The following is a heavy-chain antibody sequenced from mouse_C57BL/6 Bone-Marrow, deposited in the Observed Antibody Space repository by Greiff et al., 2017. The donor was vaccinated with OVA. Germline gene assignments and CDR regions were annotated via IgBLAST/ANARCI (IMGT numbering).Heavy chain of an antibody. CDR3: ARDDGYYVRFAY. D-gene: IGHD2-3*01. CDR2: IDPSDSYT. V-gene: IGHV1-69*01. Sequence: QVQLQQPGAELVMPGASVKLSCKASGYTFTSYWMHWVKQRPGQGLEWIGEIDPSDSYTNYNQKFKGKSTLTVDKSSSTAYMQLSSLTSEDSAVYYCARDDGYYVRFAYWGQGILVTVSA. CDR1: GYTFTSYW. J-gene: IGHJ3*01.